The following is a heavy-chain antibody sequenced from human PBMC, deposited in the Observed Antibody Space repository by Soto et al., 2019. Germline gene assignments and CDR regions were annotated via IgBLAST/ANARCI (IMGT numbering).Heavy chain of an antibody. CDR1: GFTFSNYG. Sequence: EVQLLESGGGLVQPGGSLRLSCAASGFTFSNYGVSWVRQAPGKGLECVSAITNNSDYKYYADSVKGRFLVSRGNSKRTVFLEINSPRAEDPAGFFFAKGYSTGWHSSLNSWGQGTLVIVSS. V-gene: IGHV3-23*01. CDR2: ITNNSDYK. D-gene: IGHD2-8*02. J-gene: IGHJ4*02. CDR3: AKGYSTGWHSSLNS.